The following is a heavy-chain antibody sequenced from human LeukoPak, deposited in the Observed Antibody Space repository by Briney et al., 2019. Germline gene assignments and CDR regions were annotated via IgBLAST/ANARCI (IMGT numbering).Heavy chain of an antibody. Sequence: PSETLSLTCTVSGGPITNHYWSWIRQPPGKGLEWIGYIYYSGSTNYNPSLKSRVTISVDTSKNQFSLKLSSVTPADTAVYYCASGYSFNAFDIWGQGTMVTVSS. CDR2: IYYSGST. CDR3: ASGYSFNAFDI. D-gene: IGHD3-22*01. V-gene: IGHV4-59*08. CDR1: GGPITNHY. J-gene: IGHJ3*02.